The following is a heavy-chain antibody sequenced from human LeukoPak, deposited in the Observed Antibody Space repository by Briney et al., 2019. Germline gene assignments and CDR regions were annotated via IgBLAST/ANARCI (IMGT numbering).Heavy chain of an antibody. CDR3: ARDSRLEDAFDI. D-gene: IGHD1-1*01. V-gene: IGHV1-46*01. Sequence: ASVKVSCKASGYTFTSYYMHWVRQAPGQGLEWMGIINPSGGSTSYAQKFQGRVTMTRDMSTSTVYMELSSLRSEDTAVYYCARDSRLEDAFDIWGQGTMVTVSS. J-gene: IGHJ3*02. CDR1: GYTFTSYY. CDR2: INPSGGST.